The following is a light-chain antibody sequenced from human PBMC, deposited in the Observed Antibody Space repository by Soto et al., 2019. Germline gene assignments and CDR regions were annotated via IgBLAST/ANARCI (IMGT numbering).Light chain of an antibody. J-gene: IGKJ1*01. CDR2: AAS. V-gene: IGKV1-27*01. CDR1: QSISNY. CDR3: QRYNSAPQT. Sequence: DIQMTQSPSSLSASVGDRVTITCRASQSISNYLAWYQQKPGRVPELLIYAASTLQSGVPSRFSGSGAGTDFTLTISSLQPEYVANYYCQRYNSAPQTFGQGTKVEIK.